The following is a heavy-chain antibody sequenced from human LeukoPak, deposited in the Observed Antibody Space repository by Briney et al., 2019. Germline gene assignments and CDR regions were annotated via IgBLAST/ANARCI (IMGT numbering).Heavy chain of an antibody. CDR2: INHSGST. J-gene: IGHJ4*02. Sequence: SETLSLTCAVYGGSFTGYYWSWIRQPPGKGLEWIGEINHSGSTNYNPSLKSRVTISAHTSKNQFSLKLSSVTAADTAVYYCARSSSSGDFDYWGQGTLVTVSS. CDR1: GGSFTGYY. D-gene: IGHD6-13*01. V-gene: IGHV4-34*01. CDR3: ARSSSSGDFDY.